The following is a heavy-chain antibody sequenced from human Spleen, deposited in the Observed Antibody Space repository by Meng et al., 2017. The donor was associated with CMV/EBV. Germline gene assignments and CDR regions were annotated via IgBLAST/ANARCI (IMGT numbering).Heavy chain of an antibody. Sequence: GGSLRLSCAASGFTFSDYYMSCIRQAPGKGLEWLSYISSSADTIYYADSVKGRFTISRDNAKNSLYLQMNSLRAEDTAVYYCARDTWSSPQRMQFDYWGQGTLVTVSS. J-gene: IGHJ4*02. V-gene: IGHV3-11*04. D-gene: IGHD3-3*01. CDR1: GFTFSDYY. CDR3: ARDTWSSPQRMQFDY. CDR2: ISSSADTI.